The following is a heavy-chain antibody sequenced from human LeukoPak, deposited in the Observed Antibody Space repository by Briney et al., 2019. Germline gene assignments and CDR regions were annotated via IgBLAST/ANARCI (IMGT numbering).Heavy chain of an antibody. CDR1: GGSFSGYY. CDR2: INHSGST. D-gene: IGHD4-17*01. V-gene: IGHV4-34*01. Sequence: SETLSLTCAVYGGSFSGYYWSWIRQPPGKGLEWIGEINHSGSTYYNPSLKSRVTISVDTSKNQFSLKLSSVTAADTAVYYCARGVVRLDAFDIWGQGTMVTVSS. J-gene: IGHJ3*02. CDR3: ARGVVRLDAFDI.